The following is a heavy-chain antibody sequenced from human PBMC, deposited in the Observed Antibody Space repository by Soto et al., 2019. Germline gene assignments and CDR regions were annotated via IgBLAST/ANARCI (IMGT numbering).Heavy chain of an antibody. V-gene: IGHV4-31*03. CDR2: IYYSGIT. D-gene: IGHD6-13*01. Sequence: QVQLQESGPGLVKPSQTLSLTCTVSGGSISSGGYYWSWIRQHPGKGLEWIGYIYYSGITYNNPSLKSRVTISVDTSKNQFSLKLSSVTAAATAVYYCARNSWYVGWFDPWGQGTLVTVSS. CDR1: GGSISSGGYY. CDR3: ARNSWYVGWFDP. J-gene: IGHJ5*02.